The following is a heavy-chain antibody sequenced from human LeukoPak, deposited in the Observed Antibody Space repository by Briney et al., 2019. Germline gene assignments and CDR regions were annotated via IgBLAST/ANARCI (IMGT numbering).Heavy chain of an antibody. CDR3: ARVVRDGYIPRLYCFDY. V-gene: IGHV3-30-3*01. J-gene: IGHJ4*02. Sequence: PGGSLKLSCAASGFTFSSYAMHWVRQAPGKGLEWVAVISYDGSNKYYADSVKGRFTISRDNSKNTLYLQMDSLRAEDTAVYYCARVVRDGYIPRLYCFDYWGQGTLVTVSS. D-gene: IGHD5-24*01. CDR2: ISYDGSNK. CDR1: GFTFSSYA.